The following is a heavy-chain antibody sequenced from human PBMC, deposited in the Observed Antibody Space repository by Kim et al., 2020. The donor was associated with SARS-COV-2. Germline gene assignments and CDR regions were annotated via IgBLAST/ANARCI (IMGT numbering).Heavy chain of an antibody. Sequence: SVKVSCKASGGTFSSYAISWVRQAPGQGLEWMGGIIPIFGTANYAQKFQGRVTITADESTSTAYMELSSLRSEDTAVYYCARPYYYGSGSSFGYYYGMDVWGQGTTVTVSS. CDR1: GGTFSSYA. CDR3: ARPYYYGSGSSFGYYYGMDV. J-gene: IGHJ6*02. D-gene: IGHD3-10*01. CDR2: IIPIFGTA. V-gene: IGHV1-69*13.